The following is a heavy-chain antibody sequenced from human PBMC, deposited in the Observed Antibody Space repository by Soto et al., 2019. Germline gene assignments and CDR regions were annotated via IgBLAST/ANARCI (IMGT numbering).Heavy chain of an antibody. J-gene: IGHJ4*02. CDR3: AKLDYYDSATFSPLFES. Sequence: EVQLLESGGGLVQPGGSLRLSCTASGFTFSGYAMSWVRQSPGKELEWVAAITGDGHRTYYADSVEGRFTISRDNSKKTLFLQMNSLRPEDTAIYHCAKLDYYDSATFSPLFESWGQGVLVTVSS. CDR1: GFTFSGYA. CDR2: ITGDGHRT. D-gene: IGHD3-22*01. V-gene: IGHV3-23*01.